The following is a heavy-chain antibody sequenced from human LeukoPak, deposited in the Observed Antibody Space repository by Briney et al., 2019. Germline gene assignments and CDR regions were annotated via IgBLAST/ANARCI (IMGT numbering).Heavy chain of an antibody. CDR3: ARQVSCDTTTCYAGMPPDY. CDR1: GFTFSRYA. Sequence: PGGSLRLSCAASGFTFSRYAMSWVRQTPEKGLEWVSVTSGSDGSTYYADSVRGRFTISRDDSGNTLFLQMNSLRAEDTAVYYCARQVSCDTTTCYAGMPPDYWGQGTLVTVSS. CDR2: TSGSDGST. J-gene: IGHJ4*02. D-gene: IGHD2-2*01. V-gene: IGHV3-23*01.